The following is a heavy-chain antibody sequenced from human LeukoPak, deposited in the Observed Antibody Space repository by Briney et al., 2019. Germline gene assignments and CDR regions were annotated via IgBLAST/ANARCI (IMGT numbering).Heavy chain of an antibody. V-gene: IGHV4-39*01. J-gene: IGHJ3*02. CDR2: MYFSGTT. Sequence: SETLSLTCSVSGVPISSRSYYWGWIRQPPGKGLEWIGSMYFSGTTYYNTSLKSRVTISVHTPENHLSLKLTSVTATDTAVYYCARHLRFGSSALPRDVFDIWGRGTVVSVSS. CDR1: GVPISSRSYY. CDR3: ARHLRFGSSALPRDVFDI. D-gene: IGHD1-26*01.